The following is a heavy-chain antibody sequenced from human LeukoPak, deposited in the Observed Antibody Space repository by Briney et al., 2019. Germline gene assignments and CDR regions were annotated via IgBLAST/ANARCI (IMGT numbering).Heavy chain of an antibody. CDR3: ARDVLYSSGWHSHYWYFDL. J-gene: IGHJ2*01. Sequence: GGSLRLSCAASGFTFSSYSMNWVRQAPGKGLEWVSYISSSSSTIYYADSVKGRFTISRDNAKNSLYLQINSLRAEDTAVYYCARDVLYSSGWHSHYWYFDLWGRGTLVTVSS. D-gene: IGHD6-19*01. CDR2: ISSSSSTI. CDR1: GFTFSSYS. V-gene: IGHV3-48*04.